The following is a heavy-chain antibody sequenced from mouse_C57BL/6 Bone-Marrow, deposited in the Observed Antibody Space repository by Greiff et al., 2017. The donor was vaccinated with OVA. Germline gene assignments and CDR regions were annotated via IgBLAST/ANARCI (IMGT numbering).Heavy chain of an antibody. CDR1: GFSFNTYA. D-gene: IGHD1-1*01. J-gene: IGHJ2*01. V-gene: IGHV10-1*01. CDR2: IRSKSNNYAT. CDR3: VTNYCTYFDY. Sequence: EVKLVESGGGLVQPTGSLKLSCAASGFSFNTYAMNWVRQAPGKGLEWVARIRSKSNNYATYYAESGKDRFTISRDDSESMLYLQMNNSKTEDTAMYYGVTNYCTYFDYWGQGTTLTVSS.